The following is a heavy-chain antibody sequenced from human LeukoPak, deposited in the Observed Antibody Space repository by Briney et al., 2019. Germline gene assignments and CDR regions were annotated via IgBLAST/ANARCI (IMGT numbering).Heavy chain of an antibody. V-gene: IGHV4-59*01. J-gene: IGHJ4*02. D-gene: IGHD1-26*01. CDR1: GGSISSYY. CDR2: IYYSGST. CDR3: AREARSLGATHFDY. Sequence: SETLSLTCTVSGGSISSYYWSWIRQPPGKGLEWIGYIYYSGSTNYNPSLKSRVTISVDTSKNQFSLKLSSVTAADTAVCYCAREARSLGATHFDYWGQGTLVTVSS.